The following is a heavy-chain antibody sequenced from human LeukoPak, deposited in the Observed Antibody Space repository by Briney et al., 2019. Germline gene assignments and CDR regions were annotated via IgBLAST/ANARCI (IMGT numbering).Heavy chain of an antibody. D-gene: IGHD6-19*01. Sequence: ASETLSLTCAVYGGSFSGCYWSWIRQPPGKGLEWIGEINHSGSTNYNPSLKSRVTISVDTSKNQFSLKLSSVTAADTAVYYCARVGGYSSGWFDAFDIWGQGTMVTVSS. J-gene: IGHJ3*02. CDR2: INHSGST. V-gene: IGHV4-34*01. CDR3: ARVGGYSSGWFDAFDI. CDR1: GGSFSGCY.